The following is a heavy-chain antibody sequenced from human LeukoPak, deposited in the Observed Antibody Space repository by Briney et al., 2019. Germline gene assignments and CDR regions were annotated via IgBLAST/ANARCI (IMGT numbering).Heavy chain of an antibody. CDR3: ASRYCSSTSCLDY. CDR1: GFTVSSNY. V-gene: IGHV3-53*01. CDR2: IYSGGST. Sequence: PGGSLRLSCAASGFTVSSNYMSWVRQAPGKGVEWVSVIYSGGSTYYADSVKGRFTISRDNSKNTLYLQMNSLRAEDTAVYYCASRYCSSTSCLDYWGQGTLVTVSS. J-gene: IGHJ4*02. D-gene: IGHD2-2*01.